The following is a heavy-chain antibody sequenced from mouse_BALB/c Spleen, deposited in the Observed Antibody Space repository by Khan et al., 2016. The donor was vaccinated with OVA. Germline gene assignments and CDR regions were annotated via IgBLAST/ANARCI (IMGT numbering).Heavy chain of an antibody. J-gene: IGHJ4*01. CDR2: INPRSGYT. Sequence: QIQLVQSGAELARPGASVRMSCKASGYTFTSNTIHWMKQRPGQGLAWIGYINPRSGYTNYNQNFKDKATLTADKSSSTAYMQLSSLTSEDSAVYYCARRTTGYTMDSWGQGTSVTVSS. CDR3: ARRTTGYTMDS. V-gene: IGHV1-4*01. D-gene: IGHD2-14*01. CDR1: GYTFTSNT.